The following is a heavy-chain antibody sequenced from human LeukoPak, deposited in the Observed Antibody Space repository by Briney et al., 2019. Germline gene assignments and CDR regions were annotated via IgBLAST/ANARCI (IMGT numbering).Heavy chain of an antibody. Sequence: APVKVSCKASGCTFTSYGISWVRQAPGQGLEWMGWISAYNGNANYAQKLQGRVTMTTDTSTSTAYMELRSLRSDDTAVYYCARSSNYYDSSGLGDYWGQGTLVTVSS. CDR3: ARSSNYYDSSGLGDY. D-gene: IGHD3-22*01. CDR1: GCTFTSYG. J-gene: IGHJ4*02. V-gene: IGHV1-18*01. CDR2: ISAYNGNA.